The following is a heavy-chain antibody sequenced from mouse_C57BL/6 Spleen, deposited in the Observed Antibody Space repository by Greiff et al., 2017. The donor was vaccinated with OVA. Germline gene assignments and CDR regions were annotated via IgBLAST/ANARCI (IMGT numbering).Heavy chain of an antibody. J-gene: IGHJ1*03. V-gene: IGHV1-64*01. Sequence: QVQLQQPGAELVKPGASVKLSCKASGYTFTSYWMHWVKQRPGQGLEWIGMIHPNSGSTNYNEKFKSKATLTVDKSSSTAYMQLSSLTSEDSAVYYGARKGTTVVEGYFDVWGTGTTVTVSS. CDR2: IHPNSGST. CDR1: GYTFTSYW. CDR3: ARKGTTVVEGYFDV. D-gene: IGHD1-1*01.